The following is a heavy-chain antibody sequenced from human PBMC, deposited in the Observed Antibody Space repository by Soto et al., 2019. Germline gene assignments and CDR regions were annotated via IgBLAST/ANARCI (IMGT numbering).Heavy chain of an antibody. CDR2: VYYSGST. D-gene: IGHD6-6*01. CDR1: GGSISSGGYY. Sequence: SETLSLTCTVSGGSISSGGYYWSWIRQHPGKGLEWIGYVYYSGSTYYNPSLKSRVTISVDTSKNQFSLKLSSVTAADTAVYYCARTQYSSSSGDSDWFDPWGQGTLVTVSS. J-gene: IGHJ5*02. V-gene: IGHV4-31*03. CDR3: ARTQYSSSSGDSDWFDP.